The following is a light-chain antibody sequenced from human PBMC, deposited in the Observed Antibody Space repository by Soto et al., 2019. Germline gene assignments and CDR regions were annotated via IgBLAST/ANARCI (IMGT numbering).Light chain of an antibody. J-gene: IGKJ2*01. V-gene: IGKV3-11*01. CDR1: QSVSSQ. CDR3: QQYFNWPPYT. Sequence: EIVLTQSPATLSLSPGERATLSCRASQSVSSQLAWYQQKPGQAPRLLIYDASNRATGIPARFRGSGSGTEFTLTISSLQSEDFAVYYCQQYFNWPPYTFGQGTKVDFK. CDR2: DAS.